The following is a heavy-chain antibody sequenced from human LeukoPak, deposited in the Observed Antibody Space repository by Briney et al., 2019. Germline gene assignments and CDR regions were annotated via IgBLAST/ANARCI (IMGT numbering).Heavy chain of an antibody. CDR3: ARAVITIFGVVDYFDY. CDR2: ISSSSSTV. Sequence: PGGSLRLSCAASGFIFSSYSMNWVRQAPGKGLEWVSYISSSSSTVYYADSVKGRFTNSRDNAKNSLYLQMNSLRAEDTAVYYCARAVITIFGVVDYFDYWGQGTLVTVSS. CDR1: GFIFSSYS. V-gene: IGHV3-48*01. J-gene: IGHJ4*02. D-gene: IGHD3-3*01.